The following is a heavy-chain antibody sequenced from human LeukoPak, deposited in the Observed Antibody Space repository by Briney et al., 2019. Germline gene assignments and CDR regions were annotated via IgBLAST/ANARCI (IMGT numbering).Heavy chain of an antibody. CDR3: ARGLEYQLRYYYYYGMDV. CDR2: INHSGST. V-gene: IGHV4-34*01. CDR1: GGSFSGYY. Sequence: PSETLSLTCAVYGGSFSGYYWSWIRQPPGKGLEWIGEINHSGSTNYNPSLKSRVTISVDTSKNQSSLKLSSVTAADTAVYYCARGLEYQLRYYYYYGMDVWGQGTTVTVSS. D-gene: IGHD2-2*01. J-gene: IGHJ6*02.